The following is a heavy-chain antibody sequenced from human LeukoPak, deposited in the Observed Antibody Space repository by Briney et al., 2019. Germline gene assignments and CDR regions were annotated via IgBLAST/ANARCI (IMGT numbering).Heavy chain of an antibody. D-gene: IGHD3-10*01. CDR2: ISGSGGST. CDR1: GFTFSSYA. V-gene: IGHV3-23*01. J-gene: IGHJ5*02. Sequence: GSLRLSCAASGFTFSSYAMSWVRQAPGKGLEWVSAISGSGGSTYYADSVKGRFTISRDNAKNSLYLQMNSLRAEDTAVYYCARETVAASYYGSRFDPWGQGTLVTVSS. CDR3: ARETVAASYYGSRFDP.